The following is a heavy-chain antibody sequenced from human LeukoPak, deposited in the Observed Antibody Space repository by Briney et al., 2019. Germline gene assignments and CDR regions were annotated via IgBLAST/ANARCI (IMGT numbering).Heavy chain of an antibody. Sequence: ASVKVSCKASGYTFTSYGISWVRQAPGRGLEWMGWISAYNGNTNYAQKLQGRVTMTTDTSTSTAYMELRSLRSDDTAVYYCAKDYYGYNLPPPFDIWGQGTMVTVSS. J-gene: IGHJ3*02. CDR1: GYTFTSYG. CDR3: AKDYYGYNLPPPFDI. D-gene: IGHD5-24*01. CDR2: ISAYNGNT. V-gene: IGHV1-18*01.